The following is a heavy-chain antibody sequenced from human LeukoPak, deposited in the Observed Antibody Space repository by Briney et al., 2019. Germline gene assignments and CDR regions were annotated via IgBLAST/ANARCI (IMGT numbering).Heavy chain of an antibody. CDR3: ARLGLSGYYYVEYYFGY. V-gene: IGHV3-7*01. Sequence: GGSLRLSCAASGFTFSSYWMSWVRQAPGKGLEWVANIKQDGSEKYYVDSVKGRFTISRDNAKNSLYLQMNSLRAEDTAVYYCARLGLSGYYYVEYYFGYWGQGTLVTVSS. CDR2: IKQDGSEK. D-gene: IGHD3-22*01. CDR1: GFTFSSYW. J-gene: IGHJ4*02.